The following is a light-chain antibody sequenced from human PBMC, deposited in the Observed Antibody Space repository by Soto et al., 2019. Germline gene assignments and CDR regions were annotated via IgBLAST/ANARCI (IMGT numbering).Light chain of an antibody. J-gene: IGKJ2*01. Sequence: DIQMTQSPSTLSASVGDRVTITCRATQSISSWLAWYQQKPGKAPKLLIFYASSLQDWVPSRFSGSGSETEFTLTIASLQPDDFATYYCQQYDSYPYTFGQGTKLDIK. V-gene: IGKV1-5*01. CDR2: YAS. CDR3: QQYDSYPYT. CDR1: QSISSW.